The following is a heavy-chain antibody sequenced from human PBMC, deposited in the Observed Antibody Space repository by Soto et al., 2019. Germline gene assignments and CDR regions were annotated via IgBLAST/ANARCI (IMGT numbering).Heavy chain of an antibody. J-gene: IGHJ4*02. Sequence: QVQLQQWGAGLLKPSETLSLTCAVYGGSFSGYYWSWIRQPPGKGLEWIGEINHSGSTNYNPSLKSRVTISVDTSKNQFSLKLSSVTAADTAVYYCARNYYGSGSFDYWGQGTLVTVSS. V-gene: IGHV4-34*01. CDR3: ARNYYGSGSFDY. D-gene: IGHD3-10*01. CDR2: INHSGST. CDR1: GGSFSGYY.